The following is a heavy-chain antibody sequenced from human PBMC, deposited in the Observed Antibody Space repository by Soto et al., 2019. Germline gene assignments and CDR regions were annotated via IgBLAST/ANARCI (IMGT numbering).Heavy chain of an antibody. J-gene: IGHJ4*02. D-gene: IGHD2-21*02. V-gene: IGHV4-30-2*01. CDR1: GGPISSGGYS. Sequence: SETLSLTCAVSGGPISSGGYSWSWIRQPPGKGLEWIGYIYHSGSTYYNPSLKSRVTISVDRSKNQFSLKLSSVTAADTAVYYCARLRAYCGGDCPLFFDYWGQGTLVTV. CDR3: ARLRAYCGGDCPLFFDY. CDR2: IYHSGST.